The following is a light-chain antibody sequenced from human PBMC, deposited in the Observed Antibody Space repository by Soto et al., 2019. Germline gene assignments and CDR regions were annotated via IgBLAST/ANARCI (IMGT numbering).Light chain of an antibody. CDR3: QQVNVYPST. Sequence: DIHLTQSPSLLSASVGDRVTITCRASQGISSYLGWYQQKPGKAPNLLIYDASTLHSGVPSRFSGGGSGTDFTLTMSSLQPEDFATYYCQQVNVYPSTFGGGTKVDIK. V-gene: IGKV1-9*01. CDR1: QGISSY. J-gene: IGKJ4*01. CDR2: DAS.